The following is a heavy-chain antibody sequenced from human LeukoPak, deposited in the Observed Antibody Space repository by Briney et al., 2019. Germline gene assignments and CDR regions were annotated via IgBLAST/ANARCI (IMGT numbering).Heavy chain of an antibody. CDR1: AYSFTTFC. J-gene: IGHJ6*02. D-gene: IGHD1-1*01. Sequence: GPSLTPSTQAFAYSFTTFCTGCVRQPPHTGLAWLGSIYLGYPATRYSPSFQGQVTISADKPIGTPYLHWSSLKASDTAVYYCARTDLQRPYSYYRIDVWGQRTTVTVSS. CDR3: ARTDLQRPYSYYRIDV. V-gene: IGHV5-51*04. CDR2: IYLGYPAT.